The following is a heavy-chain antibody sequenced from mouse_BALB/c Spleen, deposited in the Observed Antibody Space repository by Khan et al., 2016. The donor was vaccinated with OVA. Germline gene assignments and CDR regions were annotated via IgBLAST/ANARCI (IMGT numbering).Heavy chain of an antibody. CDR3: VRHPYLSSAMDN. D-gene: IGHD2-10*01. CDR1: RHTCTNYG. CDR2: GNTYTGEP. J-gene: IGHJ4*01. Sequence: HIQLVQSEPELKQPGETVKNSCKAARHTCTNYGMNWVKQATGKGLKRMGWGNTYTGEPTYADDFNGRFAFSLENSASTAYLQINNLNNQDTATYFAVRHPYLSSAMDNWGQGTSVTVSS. V-gene: IGHV9-3-1*01.